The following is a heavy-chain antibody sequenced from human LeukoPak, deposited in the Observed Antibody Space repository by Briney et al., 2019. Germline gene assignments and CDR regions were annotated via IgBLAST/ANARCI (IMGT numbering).Heavy chain of an antibody. CDR1: GYTFTNYG. CDR3: ARSGFSFGYHYFDL. D-gene: IGHD5-18*01. CDR2: IRVSDGDT. Sequence: PMASVKVFCKASGYTFTNYGFHWVRQAPGQGPEWMGWIRVSDGDTKYAQKFQGRVTLTRDTSANTAYMDLWSLRSDDTAVYFCARSGFSFGYHYFDLWGQGTLVTVSS. J-gene: IGHJ4*02. V-gene: IGHV1-18*01.